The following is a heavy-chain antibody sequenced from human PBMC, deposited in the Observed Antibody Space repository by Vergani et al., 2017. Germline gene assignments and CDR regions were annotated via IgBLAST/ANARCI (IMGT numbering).Heavy chain of an antibody. CDR3: GGEYRAKVYSNDCYYGMDV. Sequence: QVQLQESGPGLVKPSQTLSLTCTVSDGSINSGSYYWSWIRQPAGKGLEWIGRIYMSGSTNYNPSLKSRVIISVDTSKNQFSLKLSSVTAADTAVYYCGGEYRAKVYSNDCYYGMDVWGQGTTVTVSS. J-gene: IGHJ6*02. CDR1: DGSINSGSYY. CDR2: IYMSGST. V-gene: IGHV4-61*02. D-gene: IGHD5-18*01.